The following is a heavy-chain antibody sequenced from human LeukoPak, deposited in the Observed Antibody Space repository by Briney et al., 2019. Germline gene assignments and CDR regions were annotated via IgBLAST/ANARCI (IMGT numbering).Heavy chain of an antibody. D-gene: IGHD6-13*01. CDR1: GFTFSSYA. CDR3: ARDPRIFLTAAGKWPPFYYYGMDV. Sequence: PGGSLRLSCAASGFTFSSYAMHWVRQAPGKGLEWVAVISYVGSNKYYADSVKGRFTISRDNSKNTLYLQMNSLRAEDTAVYYCARDPRIFLTAAGKWPPFYYYGMDVWGQGTTVTVSS. CDR2: ISYVGSNK. J-gene: IGHJ6*02. V-gene: IGHV3-30*04.